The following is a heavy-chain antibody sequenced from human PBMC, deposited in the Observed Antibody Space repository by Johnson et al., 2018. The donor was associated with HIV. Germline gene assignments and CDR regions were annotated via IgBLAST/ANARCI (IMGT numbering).Heavy chain of an antibody. CDR1: GFTFSSYA. V-gene: IGHV3-30-3*01. CDR2: ISYDGSNK. CDR3: AGRELDAFDI. J-gene: IGHJ3*02. Sequence: QMLLVESGGGLVQPGGSLRLSCAASGFTFSSYAMHWVRQAPGKGLEWVAVISYDGSNKYYADSVKGRFTISRDNSKNTLYLQMNSLRAEDTAVYYCAGRELDAFDIWGQGTMVTVSS. D-gene: IGHD1-26*01.